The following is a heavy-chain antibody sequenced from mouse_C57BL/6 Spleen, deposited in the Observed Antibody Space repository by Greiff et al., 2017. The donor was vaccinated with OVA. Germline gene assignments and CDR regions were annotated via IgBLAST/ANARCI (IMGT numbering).Heavy chain of an antibody. D-gene: IGHD4-1*01. J-gene: IGHJ2*01. V-gene: IGHV1-55*01. CDR1: GYTFTSYW. Sequence: QVHVKQPGAELVKPGASVKMSCKASGYTFTSYWITWVKQRPGQGLEWIGDIYPGSGSTNYNEKFKSKATLTVDTSSSTAYMQLSSLTSEDSAVYYCARNWDALYYFDYWGQGTTLTVSS. CDR3: ARNWDALYYFDY. CDR2: IYPGSGST.